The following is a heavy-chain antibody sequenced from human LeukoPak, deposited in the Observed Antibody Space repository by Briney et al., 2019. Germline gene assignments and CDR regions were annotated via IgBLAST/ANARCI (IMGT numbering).Heavy chain of an antibody. CDR2: INPSGGST. CDR1: GYTFTSYY. Sequence: ASVKVSCKGSGYTFTSYYMHWVRQAPGQGLEWMGIINPSGGSTSYAQKFQGRVTMTRDTSTSTVYMELSSLRSEDTAVYYCARGALIAVAGTGSDYWGQGTLVTVSS. J-gene: IGHJ4*02. V-gene: IGHV1-46*03. D-gene: IGHD6-19*01. CDR3: ARGALIAVAGTGSDY.